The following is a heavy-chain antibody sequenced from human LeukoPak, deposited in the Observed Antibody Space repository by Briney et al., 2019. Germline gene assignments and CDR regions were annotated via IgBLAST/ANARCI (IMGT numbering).Heavy chain of an antibody. CDR1: GFTFSDAW. J-gene: IGHJ4*02. Sequence: SGGSLRLSCAASGFTFSDAWMSWVRQAPGKGLEWVGRLKSKTDGETTDYAAPVKGRFTISRDDSRNMLYLQMNSLKTEDTAVYFCWAGYCTGGRCLGSFYDYFESWGQGTLVTVSS. CDR2: LKSKTDGETT. V-gene: IGHV3-15*01. D-gene: IGHD2-15*01. CDR3: WAGYCTGGRCLGSFYDYFES.